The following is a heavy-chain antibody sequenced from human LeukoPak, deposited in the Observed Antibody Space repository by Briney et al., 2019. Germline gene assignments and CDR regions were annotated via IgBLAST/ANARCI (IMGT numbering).Heavy chain of an antibody. V-gene: IGHV4-34*01. J-gene: IGHJ4*02. CDR1: GGSFSGNY. Sequence: SETLSLTCAVYGGSFSGNYWSWIRQPPGKGLEWIGEINHSGSTNYNPSLKSRVTISVDTSKKQFSLKLSSVTAADTAAYYCASLRILDDYGDYSYWGQGTLVTVSS. CDR3: ASLRILDDYGDYSY. D-gene: IGHD4-17*01. CDR2: INHSGST.